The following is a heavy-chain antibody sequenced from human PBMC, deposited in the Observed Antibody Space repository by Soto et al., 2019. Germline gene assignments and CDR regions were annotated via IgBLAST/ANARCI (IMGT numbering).Heavy chain of an antibody. CDR2: IYYSGST. D-gene: IGHD4-17*01. CDR1: GGSISSGDYY. J-gene: IGHJ5*02. V-gene: IGHV4-30-4*01. CDR3: ARDMYGDYGLDP. Sequence: SETLSLTCTVSGGSISSGDYYWSWIRQPPGKGLEWIGYIYYSGSTYYNPSLKSRVTISVDMSKNQFSLKLNSVTAADTAVYYCARDMYGDYGLDPWGQGTLVTVSS.